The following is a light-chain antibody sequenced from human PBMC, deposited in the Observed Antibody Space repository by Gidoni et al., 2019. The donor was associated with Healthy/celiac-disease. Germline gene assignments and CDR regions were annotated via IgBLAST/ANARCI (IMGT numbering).Light chain of an antibody. CDR1: PGISNS. Sequence: DIQMDQSPSSLAASVGDRVTITCRASPGISNSLSWAQQKPWQAPKLLLYAASRLESGVPSRFSCSGSGTDYTLTISILQPEDFATYDCQQYYSTPLLTFGGGTKVEIK. CDR2: AAS. J-gene: IGKJ4*01. V-gene: IGKV1-NL1*01. CDR3: QQYYSTPLLT.